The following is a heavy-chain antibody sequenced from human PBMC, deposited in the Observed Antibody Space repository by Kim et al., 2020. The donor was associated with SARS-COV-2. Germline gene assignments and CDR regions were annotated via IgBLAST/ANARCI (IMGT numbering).Heavy chain of an antibody. CDR2: INAGNGNT. J-gene: IGHJ3*02. V-gene: IGHV1-3*01. CDR1: GYTFTSYA. D-gene: IGHD2-15*01. Sequence: ASVKVSCKASGYTFTSYAMHWVRQAPGQRLEWMGWINAGNGNTKYSQKFQGRVTITRDTSASTAYMELSSLRSEDTAVYYCARKLVAATNDAFDIWGQGTMVTVSS. CDR3: ARKLVAATNDAFDI.